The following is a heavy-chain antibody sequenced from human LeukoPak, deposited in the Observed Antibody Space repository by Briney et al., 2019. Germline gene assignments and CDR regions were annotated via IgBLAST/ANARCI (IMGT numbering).Heavy chain of an antibody. CDR1: GYSISSGYY. CDR3: ASLRERSYYARGFDY. J-gene: IGHJ4*02. CDR2: IYHSGST. Sequence: SETLSLTCTVSGYSISSGYYWGWIRPPPGKGLEWIGSIYHSGSTYYNPSLKSRVTISVDTSKNQFSLKLSSVTAAGTAVYYCASLRERSYYARGFDYWGQGTLVTVSS. V-gene: IGHV4-38-2*02. D-gene: IGHD1-26*01.